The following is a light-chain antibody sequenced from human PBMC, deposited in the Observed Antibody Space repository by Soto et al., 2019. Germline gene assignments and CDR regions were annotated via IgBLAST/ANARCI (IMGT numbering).Light chain of an antibody. CDR2: DAS. J-gene: IGKJ1*01. CDR1: QSISSW. Sequence: DIQMTQSPSTLSASVGDRVTITCRASQSISSWLAWYQQKPGKAPKPLIYDASSLESGVPSRFSGSGSGTEFTLTISCLQPDDFATYYCQQYNSYSTFGQGTKVDIK. V-gene: IGKV1-5*01. CDR3: QQYNSYST.